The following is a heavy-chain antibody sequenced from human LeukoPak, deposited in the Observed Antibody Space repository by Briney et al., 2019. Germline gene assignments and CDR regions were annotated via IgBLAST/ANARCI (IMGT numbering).Heavy chain of an antibody. D-gene: IGHD6-6*01. Sequence: SETLSLTCAISGYSISSGYYWGWIRQSPGKGLEWIGSIYHSGRTYYNPSLKSRVTISMDTSTNQFSLKLSSVTAADTAVYYCTRNHEYIFDCWGQGTLVTVSS. J-gene: IGHJ4*02. CDR1: GYSISSGYY. CDR2: IYHSGRT. CDR3: TRNHEYIFDC. V-gene: IGHV4-38-2*01.